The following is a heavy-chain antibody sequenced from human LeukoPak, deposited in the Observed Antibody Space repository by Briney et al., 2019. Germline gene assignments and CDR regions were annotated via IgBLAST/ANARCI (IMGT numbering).Heavy chain of an antibody. D-gene: IGHD5-18*01. V-gene: IGHV3-21*01. Sequence: PGGSLRLSCAASGFTFSSYSMNWVRQAPGKGLEWVSSISSSSSYIYYADSVKGRFTISRDNAKNSLYLQMNSLRAEDTAVYYCARESDTAMVFDYWGQGTLVTVSS. CDR3: ARESDTAMVFDY. CDR1: GFTFSSYS. J-gene: IGHJ4*02. CDR2: ISSSSSYI.